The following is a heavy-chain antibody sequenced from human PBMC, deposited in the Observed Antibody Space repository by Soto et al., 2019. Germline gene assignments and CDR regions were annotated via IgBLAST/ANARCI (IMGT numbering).Heavy chain of an antibody. V-gene: IGHV1-69*13. J-gene: IGHJ6*02. CDR1: GGTFSSYA. CDR2: IIPIFGTA. CDR3: ARGYSSSSSGYYYYYYGMDV. D-gene: IGHD6-6*01. Sequence: SVKVSCKASGGTFSSYAISWVRQAPGQGLEWMGGIIPIFGTANYAQKFQGRVTITADESTSTAYMELSSLRSEDTAVYYYARGYSSSSSGYYYYYYGMDVWGQGTTVTVSS.